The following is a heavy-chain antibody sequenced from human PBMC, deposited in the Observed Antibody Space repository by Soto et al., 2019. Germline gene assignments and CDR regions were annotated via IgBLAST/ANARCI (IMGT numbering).Heavy chain of an antibody. D-gene: IGHD2-15*01. CDR2: IYYSGST. CDR3: ARHYAVVLYHFDY. Sequence: SETLSLTCAVSGGSISSSGNYWGWIRRPPGKGLEWIGSIYYSGSTYYNPSLKSRVTTSVDTSKNQFSLKLSSVTAAYSAVYYCARHYAVVLYHFDYWGLGTLVTRLL. CDR1: GGSISSSGNY. J-gene: IGHJ4*02. V-gene: IGHV4-39*01.